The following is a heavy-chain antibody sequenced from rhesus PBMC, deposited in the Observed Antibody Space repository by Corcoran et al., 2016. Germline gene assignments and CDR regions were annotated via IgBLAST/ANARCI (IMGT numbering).Heavy chain of an antibody. D-gene: IGHD5-36*01. CDR1: GFIFSGYG. CDR2: VNNGGGGT. CDR3: ATDTFGYSSYGY. J-gene: IGHJ4*01. V-gene: IGHV3S42*01. Sequence: EVQLVESGGGLAKPGGSLRLSCAASGFIFSGYGMNWVRQTPGKGLEWISTVNNGGGGTYYADSVKGRFTISRDNSKNTLSLQMNSLTTEDTAVYYCATDTFGYSSYGYWGQGVLVTVSS.